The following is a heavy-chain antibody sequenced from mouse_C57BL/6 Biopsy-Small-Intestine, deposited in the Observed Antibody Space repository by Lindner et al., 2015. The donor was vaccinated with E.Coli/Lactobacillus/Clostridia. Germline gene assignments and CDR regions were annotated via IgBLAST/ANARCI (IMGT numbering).Heavy chain of an antibody. Sequence: SVKVSCKASGFTFQQLQYALVRQAPGQGLEWMGMIFSTDTSPSYAQKFQGRLTMTRDTSTSTVYMELSSLRSEDTAVYYCARDDWGADYWGQGTLVTVSS. J-gene: IGHJ4*01. V-gene: IGHV1-59*01. CDR2: IFSTDTSP. D-gene: IGHD2-4*01. CDR1: GFTFQQLQ. CDR3: ARDDWGADY.